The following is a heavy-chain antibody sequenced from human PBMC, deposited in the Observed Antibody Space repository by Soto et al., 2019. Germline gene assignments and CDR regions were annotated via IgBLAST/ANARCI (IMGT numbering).Heavy chain of an antibody. CDR1: GDTFNFYS. CDR3: ASSYGSGYRAFDY. CDR2: VNPIVSMS. D-gene: IGHD3-10*01. Sequence: QVQLVQSGAEVKRPGSSVKVSCKASGDTFNFYSINWVRQAPGLGLEWMGRVNPIVSMSNYAQKFQGRVTMTANTATSTAYMELSSRRSEDTAIYYCASSYGSGYRAFDYWGQGALVTVSS. V-gene: IGHV1-69*02. J-gene: IGHJ4*02.